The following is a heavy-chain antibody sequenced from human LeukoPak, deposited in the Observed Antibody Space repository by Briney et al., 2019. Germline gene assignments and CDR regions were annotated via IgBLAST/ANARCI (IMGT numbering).Heavy chain of an antibody. CDR3: ARDGCSSTSCYVDY. J-gene: IGHJ4*02. V-gene: IGHV1-46*01. CDR1: GYTFTSYY. CDR2: INPSGGST. D-gene: IGHD2-2*01. Sequence: AAVKVSCKASGYTFTSYYMHWVRPAPGQGVEWMGIINPSGGSTSYSQKLQGRVTMTRDTSTSTVYMELSSLRSEDTAVYYCARDGCSSTSCYVDYWGQGTLVTVSS.